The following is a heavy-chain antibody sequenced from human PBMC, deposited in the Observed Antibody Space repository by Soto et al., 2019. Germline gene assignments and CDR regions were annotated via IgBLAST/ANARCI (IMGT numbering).Heavy chain of an antibody. Sequence: QVQLQESGPRLVKPSQTLSLTCTVSGGSISSGDYYWSWIRQPPGKGLEWIGFIYYSGSTYYNPSLKSRVTISVDTSKNQFSLKLSSVTAADTAVDYCASSRLNYDSLTGYPPLFDCWGQGTLVTVSS. J-gene: IGHJ4*02. D-gene: IGHD3-9*01. CDR2: IYYSGST. CDR3: ASSRLNYDSLTGYPPLFDC. V-gene: IGHV4-30-4*01. CDR1: GGSISSGDYY.